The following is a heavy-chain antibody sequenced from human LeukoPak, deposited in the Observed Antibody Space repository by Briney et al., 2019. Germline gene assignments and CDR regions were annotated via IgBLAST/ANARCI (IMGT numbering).Heavy chain of an antibody. CDR1: GFTFSTYA. CDR2: ISSSSSYI. CDR3: ARVAAMGYFDY. D-gene: IGHD2-2*01. V-gene: IGHV3-21*01. J-gene: IGHJ4*02. Sequence: GGSLRLSCAASGFTFSTYAMTWVRQAPGKGLEWVSSISSSSSYIYYADSVKGRFTISRDNAKNSLYLQMNSLRAEDTAVYYCARVAAMGYFDYWGQGTLVTVSS.